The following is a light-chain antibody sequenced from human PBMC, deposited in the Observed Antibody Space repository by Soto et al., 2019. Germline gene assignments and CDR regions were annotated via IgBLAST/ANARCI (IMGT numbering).Light chain of an antibody. V-gene: IGKV3-20*01. CDR2: GAS. CDR3: QQYGSSPPYT. J-gene: IGKJ2*01. CDR1: QSVSRSY. Sequence: EIVLTQSPGTLSLSPRERATLSCRASQSVSRSYLAWYQQKPGQAPRLLIYGASSRATGIPDRFSGSGSGTDFTLTISRLEPEDFAVYYCQQYGSSPPYTFGQGTKLEIK.